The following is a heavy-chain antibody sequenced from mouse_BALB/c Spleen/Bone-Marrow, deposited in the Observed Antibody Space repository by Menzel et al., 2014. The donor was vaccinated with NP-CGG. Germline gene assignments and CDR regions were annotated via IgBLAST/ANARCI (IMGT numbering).Heavy chain of an antibody. CDR3: TRNGPDSSGYPAWFAY. D-gene: IGHD3-2*01. J-gene: IGHJ3*01. V-gene: IGHV1S81*02. Sequence: QVQLQQSGAELVKPGASVKLSCKASGYTFTIYYMFWVKQRPGQGLEWIGAINPSNGGTNFNEKFKSKATLTVDKSSSTAYMQLSSLTSEDSAVYYCTRNGPDSSGYPAWFAYWGQGTLVTVSA. CDR1: GYTFTIYY. CDR2: INPSNGGT.